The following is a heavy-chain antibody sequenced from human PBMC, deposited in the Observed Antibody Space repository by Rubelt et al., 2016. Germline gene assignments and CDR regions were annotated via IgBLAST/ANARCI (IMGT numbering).Heavy chain of an antibody. V-gene: IGHV3-48*01. CDR2: ISSSSSTI. J-gene: IGHJ6*02. D-gene: IGHD3-10*01. CDR1: RSYS. CDR3: ARRGYYGSGRYLGYYYYYGMDV. Sequence: RSYSMNWVRQAPGKGLEWVSYISSSSSTIYYADSVKGRFTISRDNAKNSLYLQMNSLRAEDTAVYYCARRGYYGSGRYLGYYYYYGMDVWGQGSTVTVSS.